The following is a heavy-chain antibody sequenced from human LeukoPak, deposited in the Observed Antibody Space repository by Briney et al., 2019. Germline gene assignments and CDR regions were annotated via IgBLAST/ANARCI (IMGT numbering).Heavy chain of an antibody. CDR2: INAGNGNT. D-gene: IGHD1-26*01. CDR3: ARDLAEAVGATYAFDI. CDR1: GYTFTSYA. V-gene: IGHV1-3*01. Sequence: ASVKVSCKASGYTFTSYAMHWVRQAPGQRLEWMGWINAGNGNTKYSQKFQGRVTITRDTSASTAYMELSSLRSEDTAVYYCARDLAEAVGATYAFDIWGQGTMVTVSS. J-gene: IGHJ3*02.